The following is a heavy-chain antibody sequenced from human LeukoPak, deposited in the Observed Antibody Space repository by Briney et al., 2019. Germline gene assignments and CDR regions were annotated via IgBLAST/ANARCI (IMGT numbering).Heavy chain of an antibody. CDR1: GYSFTSYW. CDR3: ARRRYFDWLLFRPDAFDI. V-gene: IGHV5-10-1*01. D-gene: IGHD3-9*01. Sequence: GESLKISCKGSGYSFTSYWISWVRQMPGEGPEWMGRIDPSDSYTNYSPSFQGHVTISADKSISTAYLQWSSLKASDTAMYYCARRRYFDWLLFRPDAFDIWGQGTMVTVSS. J-gene: IGHJ3*02. CDR2: IDPSDSYT.